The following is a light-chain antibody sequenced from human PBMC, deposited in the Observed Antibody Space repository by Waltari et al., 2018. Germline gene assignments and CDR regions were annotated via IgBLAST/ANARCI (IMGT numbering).Light chain of an antibody. CDR1: HNILDSSNNKHH. CDR3: QQYYTTPFT. J-gene: IGKJ2*01. V-gene: IGKV4-1*01. CDR2: WAF. Sequence: DIVMTQSPDSLAVSLGERAPINCKSSHNILDSSNNKHHLAWYRRRPGQPPQVVIYWAFFRESGVPDRFTGSGSGTDFTLTISSLQADDVAVYYCQQYYTTPFTFGQGTKLEIK.